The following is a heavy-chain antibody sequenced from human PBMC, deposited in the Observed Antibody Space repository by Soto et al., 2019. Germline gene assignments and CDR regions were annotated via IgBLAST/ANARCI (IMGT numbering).Heavy chain of an antibody. CDR3: VKGRWLDF. J-gene: IGHJ5*01. V-gene: IGHV3-23*01. CDR2: ISDDSSRT. CDR1: GFTFNTFE. Sequence: EVQLLESGGGLVQPGGSLRLSCAASGFTFNTFEMSWVRQAPGRGLEWVSFISDDSSRTYYADAGKGRFTISRDNSNYTLYLQMNSLTAEDTAGYACVKGRWLDFWGQGTLVTVSS.